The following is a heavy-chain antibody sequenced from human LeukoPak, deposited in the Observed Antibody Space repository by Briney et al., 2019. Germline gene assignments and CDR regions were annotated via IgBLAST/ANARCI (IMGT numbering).Heavy chain of an antibody. CDR2: IIPIFGIA. Sequence: SSVKVSCKASGGTFSSYAISWVRPAPGQGLEWMGRIIPIFGIANYAQKFQGRVTITADKSTSTAYMELSSLRSVDTAVYYCVSGSGYLDGYYGMDVWGQGTTVTVSS. CDR1: GGTFSSYA. J-gene: IGHJ6*02. CDR3: VSGSGYLDGYYGMDV. D-gene: IGHD3-3*01. V-gene: IGHV1-69*04.